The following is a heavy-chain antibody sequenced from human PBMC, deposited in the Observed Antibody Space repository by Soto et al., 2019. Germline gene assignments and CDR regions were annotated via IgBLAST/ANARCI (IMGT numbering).Heavy chain of an antibody. Sequence: DVQLLESGGGLVQWGGSLRLSCVTSGFTFSTYVMTWVRQAPGKGLEWVSYGGSGGSRYYAASVKGRFTISRDNSKNTLSLEMHSLRAEDTASFYCVKFSGRAYPYYSMDVWGKGTTVTVSS. J-gene: IGHJ6*03. CDR2: YGGSGGSR. D-gene: IGHD6-19*01. V-gene: IGHV3-23*01. CDR3: VKFSGRAYPYYSMDV. CDR1: GFTFSTYV.